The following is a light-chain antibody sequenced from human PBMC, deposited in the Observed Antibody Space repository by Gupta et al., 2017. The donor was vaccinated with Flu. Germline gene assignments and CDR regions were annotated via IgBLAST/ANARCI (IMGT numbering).Light chain of an antibody. J-gene: IGKJ4*01. CDR3: QQYNTFPLT. V-gene: IGKV1-16*01. CDR2: GAS. CDR1: QNINNY. Sequence: PSSMSSSVGDRVIITCRASQNINNYLAWFQQKPGKAPNSLIYGASRLQSGVPSRFSGSGSGTDFTLTIDNLQAEDFATYSCQQYNTFPLTFGGGTKVEI.